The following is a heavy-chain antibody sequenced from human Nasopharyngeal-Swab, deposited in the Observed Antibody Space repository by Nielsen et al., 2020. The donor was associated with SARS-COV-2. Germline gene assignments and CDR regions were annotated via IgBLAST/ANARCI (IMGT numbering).Heavy chain of an antibody. J-gene: IGHJ5*02. V-gene: IGHV1-2*02. Sequence: WVRQAPGQGLEWIGWINSYTGDTKYAETFQGRVTMTRDTSVNTAYMELRSLRSDDTAVYYCAAVCGRGLFDPWGQGTLVTVSS. CDR3: AAVCGRGLFDP. CDR2: INSYTGDT. D-gene: IGHD6-19*01.